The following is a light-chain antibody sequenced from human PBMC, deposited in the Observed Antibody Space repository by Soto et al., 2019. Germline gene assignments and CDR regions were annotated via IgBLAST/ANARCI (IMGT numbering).Light chain of an antibody. Sequence: EIVMTQSPATLSVSPGERATLSCRASQSVTTNVAWYQQTPGQAPRLLIYGASTRATGVSARFSGSGSGTEFTLTISSLQSEDLAVYYCQQYINWPRTFGQGTKVEIK. CDR1: QSVTTN. V-gene: IGKV3-15*01. CDR2: GAS. CDR3: QQYINWPRT. J-gene: IGKJ1*01.